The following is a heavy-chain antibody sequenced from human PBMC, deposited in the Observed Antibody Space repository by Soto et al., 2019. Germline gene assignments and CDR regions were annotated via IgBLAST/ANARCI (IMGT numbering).Heavy chain of an antibody. CDR1: GFTFSTYA. J-gene: IGHJ6*02. D-gene: IGHD2-15*01. CDR2: TSVGGGTT. Sequence: EVQLLESGGGLVQPGGSLRLSCAASGFTFSTYAMSWVRQAPGKGLEWVSATSVGGGTTYYADSVKGRFTISRDNSKNTMYLQINSLRAEDTAIYYCARGAGYCSGGYCYPPLDVWGQGTTVTVSS. CDR3: ARGAGYCSGGYCYPPLDV. V-gene: IGHV3-23*01.